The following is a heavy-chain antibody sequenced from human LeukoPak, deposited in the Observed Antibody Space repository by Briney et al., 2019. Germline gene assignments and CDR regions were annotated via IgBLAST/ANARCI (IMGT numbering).Heavy chain of an antibody. CDR3: ASHGYYDSIRAFDY. V-gene: IGHV1-2*02. D-gene: IGHD3-22*01. CDR1: GYTFTGYY. CDR2: INPNSGST. Sequence: GASVKVSCKASGYTFTGYYMHWVRQAPGQGLEWMGWINPNSGSTYYAQKFQGRVTMTRDTSISTAYMELSRLRSDDTAVYYCASHGYYDSIRAFDYWGQGTLVTVSS. J-gene: IGHJ4*02.